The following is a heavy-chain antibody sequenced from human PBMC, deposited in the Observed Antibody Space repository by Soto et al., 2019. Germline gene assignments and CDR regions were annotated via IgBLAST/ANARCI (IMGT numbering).Heavy chain of an antibody. D-gene: IGHD1-26*01. V-gene: IGHV1-18*01. CDR3: ARDALSYSGGYHSVY. Sequence: QVQLVQSGAEVKKPGASVKVSCKTSGYTFANYGVSWVRQAPGQGLEWMGWISAYNGNINYVPKFRGRLTMTTDTSTNTVYMELSSLRFDDTAMYYCARDALSYSGGYHSVYWGQGALVTVSS. CDR1: GYTFANYG. CDR2: ISAYNGNI. J-gene: IGHJ4*02.